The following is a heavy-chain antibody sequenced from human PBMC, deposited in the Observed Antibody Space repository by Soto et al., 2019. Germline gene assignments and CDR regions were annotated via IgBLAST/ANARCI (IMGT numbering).Heavy chain of an antibody. CDR1: GGSISSYY. J-gene: IGHJ4*02. CDR3: ARVLAYCGGDCYPGEVDY. V-gene: IGHV4-59*01. CDR2: IYYSGST. Sequence: SEPLSLTCTVSGGSISSYYWSWIRQPPGKGLEWIGYIYYSGSTNYNPSLKSRVTISVDTSKNQFSLKLSSVTAADTAVYYCARVLAYCGGDCYPGEVDYWGQGTLVTVSS. D-gene: IGHD2-21*02.